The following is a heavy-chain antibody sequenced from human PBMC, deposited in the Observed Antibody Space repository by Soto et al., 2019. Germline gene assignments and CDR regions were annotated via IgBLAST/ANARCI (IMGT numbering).Heavy chain of an antibody. V-gene: IGHV1-69*06. Sequence: SVKVSCKASGGTFSSYAISWVRQAPGQGLEWMGGIIPIFGTANYAQKFQGRVTITADKSTSTAYMELSSLRSEDTAVYYCARDIYCSGGSCYPRPFDYWGQGTLVTVS. CDR1: GGTFSSYA. CDR2: IIPIFGTA. CDR3: ARDIYCSGGSCYPRPFDY. J-gene: IGHJ4*02. D-gene: IGHD2-15*01.